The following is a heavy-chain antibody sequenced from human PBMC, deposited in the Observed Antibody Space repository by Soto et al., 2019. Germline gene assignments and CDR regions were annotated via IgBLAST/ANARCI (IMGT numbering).Heavy chain of an antibody. J-gene: IGHJ5*02. CDR2: IYYSGST. CDR1: GGSISSYY. D-gene: IGHD2-2*01. Sequence: SETLSLTCTVSGGSISSYYWSWIRQPPGKGLEWIGYIYYSGSTNYNPSLKSRVTISVDTSKNQFSPKLSSVTAADTAVYYCARLEYQLLSVWFDPWGQGTLVTVSS. V-gene: IGHV4-59*08. CDR3: ARLEYQLLSVWFDP.